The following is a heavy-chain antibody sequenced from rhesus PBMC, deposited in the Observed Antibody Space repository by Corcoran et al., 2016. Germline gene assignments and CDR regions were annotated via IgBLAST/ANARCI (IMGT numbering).Heavy chain of an antibody. CDR2: VGGSSGNN. CDR3: ARNYYDALYNSLDV. D-gene: IGHD2-27*01. CDR1: GGPISCYD. J-gene: IGHJ5-2*02. Sequence: QVPLQESAPGLVKPSEPLSLPCAGSGGPISCYDWTWLLQPPGQRLAWVGYVGGSSGNNYDNTSLKSRVTISTDTSKNQFSLNLNSLTAADSAVDFCARNYYDALYNSLDVWGRGILVTVSS. V-gene: IGHV4-165*02.